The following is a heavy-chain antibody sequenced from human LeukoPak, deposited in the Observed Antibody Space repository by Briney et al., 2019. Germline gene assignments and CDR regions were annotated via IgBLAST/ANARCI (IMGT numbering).Heavy chain of an antibody. V-gene: IGHV4-39*07. CDR2: IYHGGNT. D-gene: IGHD4-17*01. CDR1: GGSISSGTYY. Sequence: PSETLSLTCTVSGGSISSGTYYWGYIRQPAGKGLELIGEIYHGGNTNYNPSLKSRVTMSVDKSKNQFSLKFTSMTAADTAVYYCARGGGTGVTTWDYWGQGILVTVSS. J-gene: IGHJ4*02. CDR3: ARGGGTGVTTWDY.